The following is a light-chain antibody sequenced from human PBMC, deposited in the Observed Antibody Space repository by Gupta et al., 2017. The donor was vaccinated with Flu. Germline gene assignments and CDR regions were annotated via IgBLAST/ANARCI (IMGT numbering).Light chain of an antibody. CDR2: VAS. V-gene: IGKV1-39*01. J-gene: IGKJ1*01. CDR1: DRDSSY. Sequence: PSYLSASVGDRWTITRRESDRDSSYLNWYQQKPGKARNLLIYVASRVKSGVPSRFSGSGSRAYFPLTISRLQPEDLADYYCQHRDSTSKTFGQGTKVEIK. CDR3: QHRDSTSKT.